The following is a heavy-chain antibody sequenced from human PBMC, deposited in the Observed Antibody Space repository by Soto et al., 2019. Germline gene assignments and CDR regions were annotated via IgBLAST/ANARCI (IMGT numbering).Heavy chain of an antibody. J-gene: IGHJ5*02. Sequence: ASVKVSCKASGGTFSSYAISWVRQAPGQGLEWMGGIIPIFGTANYAQKFQGRVTITADESTSTAYMELSSLRSEDTAVYYCARAGMDYGSGKSPPGWFDPWGQGTLVTVSS. CDR3: ARAGMDYGSGKSPPGWFDP. CDR2: IIPIFGTA. V-gene: IGHV1-69*13. CDR1: GGTFSSYA. D-gene: IGHD3-10*01.